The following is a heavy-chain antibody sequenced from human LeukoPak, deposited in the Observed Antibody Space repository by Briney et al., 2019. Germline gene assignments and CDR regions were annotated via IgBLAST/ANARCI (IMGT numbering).Heavy chain of an antibody. D-gene: IGHD6-19*01. CDR3: ARERADADSSGWYDLPSYFDY. J-gene: IGHJ4*02. V-gene: IGHV3-11*01. Sequence: GGSLRLSCAASGFTFSDYYMSWIRQAPGKGLEWVSYISSSGSTIYYADSVKGRFTISRDNAKNSLYLQMNSLRAEDTAVYYCARERADADSSGWYDLPSYFDYWGQGTLVTVSS. CDR2: ISSSGSTI. CDR1: GFTFSDYY.